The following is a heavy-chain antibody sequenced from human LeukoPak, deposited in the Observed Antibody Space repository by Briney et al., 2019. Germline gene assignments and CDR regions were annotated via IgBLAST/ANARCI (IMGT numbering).Heavy chain of an antibody. CDR2: IKSNPDGGTT. CDR1: GFSFNNVW. V-gene: IGHV3-15*01. CDR3: TSLGATGFYAFDY. J-gene: IGHJ4*02. D-gene: IGHD2/OR15-2a*01. Sequence: PGGSLRLSCAASGFSFNNVWMSWVRQAPGKGLEWVGHIKSNPDGGTTEYAAPVKGRFTTSRDDSKNTLYLQLNSLRTEDTAVYYCTSLGATGFYAFDYWGQGTLVTVSS.